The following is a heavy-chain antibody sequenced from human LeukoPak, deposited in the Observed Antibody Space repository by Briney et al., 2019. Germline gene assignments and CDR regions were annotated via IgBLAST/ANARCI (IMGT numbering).Heavy chain of an antibody. V-gene: IGHV1-46*03. D-gene: IGHD2-8*01. J-gene: IGHJ4*02. CDR2: INPSGGST. CDR1: GYTFTTYY. Sequence: ASVKVSCKASGYTFTTYYMHWVRQAPGQGLEWMGIINPSGGSTSYAQKFQGRVTMTRDTSTSTVYMELSSLRSEDTAVYYCARVPVHCTNGVCFYFDYWGQGTLVTVSS. CDR3: ARVPVHCTNGVCFYFDY.